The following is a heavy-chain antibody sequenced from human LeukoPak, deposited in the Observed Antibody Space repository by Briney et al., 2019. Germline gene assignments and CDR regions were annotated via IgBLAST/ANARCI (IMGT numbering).Heavy chain of an antibody. V-gene: IGHV3-64D*06. CDR1: GFIFSPYA. J-gene: IGHJ4*02. CDR2: ISSEGKTT. Sequence: GGSLRLSCSASGFIFSPYAMHWVRQAPGKGLEYVSSISSEGKTTYYADSVKGRFTISRDNSKNTLYLQMSRLRPEGTAVYYCVKDRWVDHWGQGTLVTVSS. CDR3: VKDRWVDH. D-gene: IGHD6-13*01.